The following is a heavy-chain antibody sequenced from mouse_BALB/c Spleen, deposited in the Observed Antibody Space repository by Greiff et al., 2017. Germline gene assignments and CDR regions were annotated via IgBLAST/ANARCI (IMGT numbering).Heavy chain of an antibody. V-gene: IGHV1-69*02. CDR3: TRSYGPYYFDY. CDR1: GYTFTSYW. J-gene: IGHJ2*01. D-gene: IGHD1-2*01. Sequence: QVQLQQPGAELVRPGASVKLSCKASGYTFTSYWINWVKQRPGQGLEWIGNIYPSDSYTNYNQKFKDKATLTVDKSSSTAYMQLSSPTSEDSAVYYCTRSYGPYYFDYWGQGTTLTVSS. CDR2: IYPSDSYT.